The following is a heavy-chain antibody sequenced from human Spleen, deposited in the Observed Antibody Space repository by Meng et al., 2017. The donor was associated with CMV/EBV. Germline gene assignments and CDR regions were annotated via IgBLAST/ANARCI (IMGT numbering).Heavy chain of an antibody. D-gene: IGHD4-23*01. V-gene: IGHV4-34*01. J-gene: IGHJ4*02. CDR3: ARGGKASFDS. CDR1: GGSFSTYY. Sequence: SETLSLTCAVYGGSFSTYYWTWIRQPPGKGLEWIGEINHSGSTNYNPSLKSRVTISVDTSKNQFSLKLTSLTAADTAVYYCARGGKASFDSWGQGTLVTVSS. CDR2: INHSGST.